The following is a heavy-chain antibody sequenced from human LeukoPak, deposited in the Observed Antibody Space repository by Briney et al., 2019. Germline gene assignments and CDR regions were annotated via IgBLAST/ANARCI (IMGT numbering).Heavy chain of an antibody. CDR3: ARGRTGWYWAFDI. D-gene: IGHD2-15*01. CDR1: GGSISRYY. J-gene: IGHJ3*02. CDR2: IYYSGST. Sequence: PSETLSLTCTVSGGSISRYYWSWIRQPPGKGLEWIGYIYYSGSTNYNPSLKSRVTISVDTSKNQFSLRLSSVTAADTAVYYCARGRTGWYWAFDIWGQGTMVTVSS. V-gene: IGHV4-59*12.